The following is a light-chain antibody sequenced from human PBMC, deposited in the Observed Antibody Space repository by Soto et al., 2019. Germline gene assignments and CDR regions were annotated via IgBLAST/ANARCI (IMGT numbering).Light chain of an antibody. CDR3: HQYGSAPRT. Sequence: EIVLTQSPGTLSLSPGERATLSCRASQSVSNSYLAWYQQKPGQAPRLLIYAASTRATGIPERFSGSGSGTDFTLTISRLEPEDFAVYYCHQYGSAPRTFGQGTKVEIK. J-gene: IGKJ1*01. CDR1: QSVSNSY. V-gene: IGKV3-20*01. CDR2: AAS.